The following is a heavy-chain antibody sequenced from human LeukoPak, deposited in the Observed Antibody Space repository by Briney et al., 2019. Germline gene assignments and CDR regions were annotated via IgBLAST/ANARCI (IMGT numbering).Heavy chain of an antibody. V-gene: IGHV2-5*02. D-gene: IGHD3-22*01. CDR3: AHRRDSSGYQYRYWFAP. CDR1: GFSLTTSGVG. J-gene: IGHJ5*02. CDR2: INWDDRK. Sequence: SGPTLVKPTQTLTLTCTFSGFSLTTSGVGVGWIRQPPGKALEWLALINWDDRKVYSPSLQSRLSITKDTSKNQVVLTMTNVDPVGTATYYCAHRRDSSGYQYRYWFAPWGQGTLVTVSS.